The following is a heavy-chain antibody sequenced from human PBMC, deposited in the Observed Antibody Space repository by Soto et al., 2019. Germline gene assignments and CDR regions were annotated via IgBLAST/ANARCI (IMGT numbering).Heavy chain of an antibody. D-gene: IGHD2-21*01. V-gene: IGHV1-69*01. CDR3: AKHFVGHLGKYYHHYYGMDV. CDR2: IIGMFGTA. CDR1: GGAFRSYD. J-gene: IGHJ6*02. Sequence: QVQLVQSGAEVKKPGSSVKVSCKASGGAFRSYDISWVRQAPGQGLEWMGGIIGMFGTANYAQRFQDRVTITADESTSTAYLELSNIRSEDTAVYYCAKHFVGHLGKYYHHYYGMDVWGQGTTVTVSS.